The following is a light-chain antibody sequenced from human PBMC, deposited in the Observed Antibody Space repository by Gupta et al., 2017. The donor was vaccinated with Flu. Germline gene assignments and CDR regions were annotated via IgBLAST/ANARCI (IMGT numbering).Light chain of an antibody. CDR1: SSNIGSKA. Sequence: QSVLPTTPSASGTPGQRVTSSGSGSSSNIGSKAVNWYQQLPGTAPRLLSYNNNQWPSGVPDRFSGSKSGTSASLAISGLQSEDEADYYCAAWDDSLKVWMFGGGTKLTVL. V-gene: IGLV1-44*01. CDR2: NNN. CDR3: AAWDDSLKVWM. J-gene: IGLJ3*02.